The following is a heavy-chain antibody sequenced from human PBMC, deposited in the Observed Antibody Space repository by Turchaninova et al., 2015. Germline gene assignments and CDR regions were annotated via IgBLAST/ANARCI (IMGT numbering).Heavy chain of an antibody. D-gene: IGHD2-2*01. CDR1: GWSFSGNS. CDR2: INHSGST. V-gene: IGHV4-34*01. CDR3: ARGRRYCSSTSCYSYFQH. Sequence: QVQLQQWGAGLLQPSETLSPTSAAYGWSFSGNSWSWIRKPPGKGLGWIGEINHSGSTNYNPSLKSRVTISVDTSKNQFSLKLSSVTAADTAVYYCARGRRYCSSTSCYSYFQHWGQGTLVTVSS. J-gene: IGHJ1*01.